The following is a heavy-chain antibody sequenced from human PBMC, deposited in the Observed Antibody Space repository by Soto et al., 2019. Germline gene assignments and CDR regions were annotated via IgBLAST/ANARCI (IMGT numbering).Heavy chain of an antibody. CDR1: GGTFSSYA. CDR2: IIPIFGTA. V-gene: IGHV1-69*13. D-gene: IGHD3-22*01. Sequence: SVKVSCKASGGTFSSYAISWVRQAPGQGLEWMGGIIPIFGTANYAQKFQGRVTITADESTSTAYMELSSLRSEDTAVHYCARGQRITMIVVDSYYFDYWGQGTLVTVSS. J-gene: IGHJ4*02. CDR3: ARGQRITMIVVDSYYFDY.